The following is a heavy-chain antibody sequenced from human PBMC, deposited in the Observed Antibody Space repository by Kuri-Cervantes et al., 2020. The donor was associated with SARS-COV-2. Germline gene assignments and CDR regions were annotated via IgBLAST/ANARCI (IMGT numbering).Heavy chain of an antibody. Sequence: SVKVSCKASGYTFTSYAISWVRQAPGQGLEWMGRIIPILGIANYAQKFQGRVTITADKSTSTAYMELSSLRSEDTAVYYCAREPYDAFDIWGQGTMVTVSS. CDR1: GYTFTSYA. V-gene: IGHV1-69*04. CDR2: IIPILGIA. CDR3: AREPYDAFDI. J-gene: IGHJ3*02.